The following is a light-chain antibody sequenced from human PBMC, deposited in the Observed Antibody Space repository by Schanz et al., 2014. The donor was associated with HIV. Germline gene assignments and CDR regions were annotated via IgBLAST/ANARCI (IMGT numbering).Light chain of an antibody. J-gene: IGLJ1*01. CDR1: SSDVGAYNH. V-gene: IGLV2-14*03. Sequence: QSALTQPASMAGSPGQSITLSCTGTSSDVGAYNHVSWYQQHPGKAPKLLIFGVSHRPSGVSNRFSGSKSGNTASLTISGLQAEDEADYYCCSYTTTSTYVFGAGTKLTVL. CDR2: GVS. CDR3: CSYTTTSTYV.